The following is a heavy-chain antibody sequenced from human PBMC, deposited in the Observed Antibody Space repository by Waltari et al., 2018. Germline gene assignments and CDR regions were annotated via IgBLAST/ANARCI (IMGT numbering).Heavy chain of an antibody. Sequence: EVLLVESGGGLVQPGGSLRLSCSASGFTFNGYWLYWVRQAPGKGLLWVSTISSNGNYGTYADSVRGRFTISRDNAKNTLYLQMNSLTAEDTAVYYCARAFVNIAARGMDAWGQGTAVTVSS. CDR2: ISSNGNYG. D-gene: IGHD6-13*01. CDR1: GFTFNGYW. V-gene: IGHV3-74*01. CDR3: ARAFVNIAARGMDA. J-gene: IGHJ6*02.